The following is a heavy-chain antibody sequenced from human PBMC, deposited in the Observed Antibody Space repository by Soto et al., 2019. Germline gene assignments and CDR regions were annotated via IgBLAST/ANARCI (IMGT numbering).Heavy chain of an antibody. Sequence: PSETLSLTCAVYGGSFSGYYWSWIRQPPGKGLEWIGEINHSGSTNYNPSLKSRVTISVDTSKNQFSLKLSSVTAEDTAVYYCATGLGSGWGQGTLVTVSS. J-gene: IGHJ4*02. CDR1: GGSFSGYY. D-gene: IGHD3-3*01. CDR2: INHSGST. V-gene: IGHV4-34*01. CDR3: ATGLGSG.